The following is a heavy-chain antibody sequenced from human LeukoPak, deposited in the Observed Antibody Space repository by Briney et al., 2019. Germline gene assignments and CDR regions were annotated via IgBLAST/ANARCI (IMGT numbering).Heavy chain of an antibody. CDR3: AKEIFRDDDDWGRLGH. D-gene: IGHD3-16*01. CDR1: GFTFSSYA. V-gene: IGHV3-23*01. J-gene: IGHJ4*02. Sequence: GGSLRLSCGAYGFTFSSYAMSWVRQAPGKGLDWVSSISHSGATPHYADSVRGRFTTSRDNSKNMVYLQMKSLRAEDTAIYYCAKEIFRDDDDWGRLGHWGQGPLVTVSS. CDR2: ISHSGATP.